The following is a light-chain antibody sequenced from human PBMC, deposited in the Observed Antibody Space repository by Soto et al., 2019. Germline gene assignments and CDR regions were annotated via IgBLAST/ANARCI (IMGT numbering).Light chain of an antibody. CDR2: GAS. CDR3: QQFGSSIQLT. CDR1: QVIGSRY. Sequence: EIVMTQSPGTLSLSPGERATISCRASQVIGSRYLAWYHQKSGQAPRLLIYGASSRATGIPDRISGSGSGTDFAPTLSRLEHEDFGVYYCQQFGSSIQLTFGQGNKLEIK. J-gene: IGKJ2*01. V-gene: IGKV3-20*01.